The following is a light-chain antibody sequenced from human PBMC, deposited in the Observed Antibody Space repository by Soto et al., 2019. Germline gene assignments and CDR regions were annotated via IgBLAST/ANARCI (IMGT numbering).Light chain of an antibody. CDR3: QHYNSYSEA. Sequence: DIQMTQSPSTLSGSVGDRVTITCRASQTISSWLAWYQQKPGKAPKLLIYKASTLKSGVPSRFSGSGSWTEFTLTITNLQPDDFATYYCQHYNSYSEAFGQGTKVELK. CDR1: QTISSW. V-gene: IGKV1-5*03. CDR2: KAS. J-gene: IGKJ1*01.